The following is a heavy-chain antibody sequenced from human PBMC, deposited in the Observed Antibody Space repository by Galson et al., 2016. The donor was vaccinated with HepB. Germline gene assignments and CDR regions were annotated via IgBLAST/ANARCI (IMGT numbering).Heavy chain of an antibody. D-gene: IGHD6-13*01. Sequence: TLSLTCTVSGGPISGGIYYWSWIRQPAGKGLEWIGRTFISGSTNYNPSLKSRVTILVDTSKNQFSLKLSSVTAAETAVYYCAGGVRYSSRWYDYGLDVWGKGTPVTVSS. CDR1: GGPISGGIYY. J-gene: IGHJ6*04. CDR2: TFISGST. CDR3: AGGVRYSSRWYDYGLDV. V-gene: IGHV4-61*02.